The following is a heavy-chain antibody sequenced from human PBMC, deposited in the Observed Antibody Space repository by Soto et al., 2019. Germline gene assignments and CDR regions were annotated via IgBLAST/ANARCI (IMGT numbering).Heavy chain of an antibody. CDR3: ETDAPGSGWLSDY. CDR1: GFTFSIYA. D-gene: IGHD3-22*01. CDR2: IGGSGGGA. V-gene: IGHV3-23*01. Sequence: PGGSLRLSCAASGFTFSIYAMSWVRQAPGKGLEWVSTIGGSGGGASYADIVRGRFTISRDNSQNTLYLQMNSLRAEDTAVYYCETDAPGSGWLSDYWGQGTLVTVSS. J-gene: IGHJ4*02.